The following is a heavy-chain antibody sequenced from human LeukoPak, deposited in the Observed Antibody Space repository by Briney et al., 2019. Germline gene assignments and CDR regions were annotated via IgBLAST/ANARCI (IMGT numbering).Heavy chain of an antibody. V-gene: IGHV3-30*03. CDR1: AFTFRSYC. CDR2: ISYDGSGQ. CDR3: ARGPPYGSRSDYFDY. J-gene: IGHJ4*02. Sequence: GGSLRLSCVASAFTFRSYCMHWVRQAPGKGLEWVAVISYDGSGQYYADSLKGRFTISKDNAKNSLYLHMNSLRVEYTAVYYCARGPPYGSRSDYFDYWGQGTLVTVSS. D-gene: IGHD3-10*01.